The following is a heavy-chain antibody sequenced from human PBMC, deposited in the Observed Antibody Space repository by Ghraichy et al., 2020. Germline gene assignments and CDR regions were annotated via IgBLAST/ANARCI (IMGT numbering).Heavy chain of an antibody. CDR1: GGSISSYY. D-gene: IGHD5-18*01. V-gene: IGHV4-59*01. CDR2: IYYSGST. CDR3: ARTTAMVQFDY. J-gene: IGHJ4*02. Sequence: SETLSLTCTVSGGSISSYYWSWIRQPPGKGLEWIGYIYYSGSTNYNPSLKSRVTISVDTSKNQFSLKLSSVTAADTAVYYCARTTAMVQFDYWGQGTLVTVSS.